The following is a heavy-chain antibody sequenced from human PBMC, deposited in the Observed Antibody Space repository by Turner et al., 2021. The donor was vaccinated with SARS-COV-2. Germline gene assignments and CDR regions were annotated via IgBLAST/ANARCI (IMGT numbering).Heavy chain of an antibody. D-gene: IGHD3-22*01. CDR3: ARDGSGYYDSSGYFDH. CDR2: IWYDGSYK. Sequence: QVQLVESGGGVVQPGRSLRLSCAASGFTFRTYAMHWVRQAPGKGLEWVAVIWYDGSYKYYADSVKGRFTISRDNSKNTLYLQMNSLRAEDTAVYYCARDGSGYYDSSGYFDHWGQGTLVTVSS. J-gene: IGHJ4*02. CDR1: GFTFRTYA. V-gene: IGHV3-33*01.